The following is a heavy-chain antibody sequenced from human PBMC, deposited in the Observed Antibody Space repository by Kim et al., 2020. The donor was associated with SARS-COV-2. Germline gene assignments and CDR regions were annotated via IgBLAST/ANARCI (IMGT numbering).Heavy chain of an antibody. V-gene: IGHV3-53*01. CDR3: ASLLPRSYEFY. D-gene: IGHD3-16*01. CDR1: GFTVSSNY. CDR2: IYSGGST. Sequence: GSLRLSCAASGFTVSSNYMSWVRQAPGKGLEWVSVIYSGGSTYYADSVKGRFTISRDNSKNTLYLQMNSLRAEDTAVYYCASLLPRSYEFYWGQGTLVTVSS. J-gene: IGHJ4*02.